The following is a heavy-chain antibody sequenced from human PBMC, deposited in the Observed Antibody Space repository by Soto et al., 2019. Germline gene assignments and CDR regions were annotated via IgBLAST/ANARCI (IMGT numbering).Heavy chain of an antibody. CDR1: GGTFSSYA. J-gene: IGHJ4*02. V-gene: IGHV1-69*12. CDR3: ARAPYYDFWSGYYLVY. D-gene: IGHD3-3*01. CDR2: IIPIFGTA. Sequence: QVQLVQSGAEVKKPGSSVKVSCKASGGTFSSYAISWVRQAPGQGLEWMGGIIPIFGTANYAQKFQGRVTITADESPSTANMELSSLRSEGTAVYYCARAPYYDFWSGYYLVYWGQGTLVTVSS.